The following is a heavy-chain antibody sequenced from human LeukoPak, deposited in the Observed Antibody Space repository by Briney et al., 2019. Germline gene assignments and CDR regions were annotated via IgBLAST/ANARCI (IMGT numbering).Heavy chain of an antibody. CDR3: ARDPGGMTIDWLEGYYFQY. CDR2: IIPIFGTA. CDR1: GGTFSCYG. V-gene: IGHV1-69*05. Sequence: SVKVSXKASGGTFSCYGLSWVRQAPGHGLEWMGRIIPIFGTANYAQKFQGRVTITTDESTNTAYLELSSLRSEDTAVYYCARDPGGMTIDWLEGYYFQYWGQGTLVTVSS. J-gene: IGHJ4*02. D-gene: IGHD3-9*01.